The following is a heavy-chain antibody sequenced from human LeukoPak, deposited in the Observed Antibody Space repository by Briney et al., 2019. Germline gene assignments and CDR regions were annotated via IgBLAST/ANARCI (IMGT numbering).Heavy chain of an antibody. CDR1: GGSISSSSSY. V-gene: IGHV4-39*01. J-gene: IGHJ2*01. CDR3: ARRKDTAMVLVGWYFDL. CDR2: ISNSGST. D-gene: IGHD5-18*01. Sequence: SETLSLTCTVSGGSISSSSSYWGWIRQPPGKGLEWIGSISNSGSTYYNPSLKSRVTISVDTSKNQFSLKLSSVTAADTAVYYCARRKDTAMVLVGWYFDLWGRGTLVTVSS.